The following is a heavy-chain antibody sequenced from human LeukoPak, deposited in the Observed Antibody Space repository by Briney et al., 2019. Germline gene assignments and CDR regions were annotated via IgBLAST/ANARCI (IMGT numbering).Heavy chain of an antibody. V-gene: IGHV3-15*01. CDR3: TTDPEGGENIVVVPAAMSVYGMDV. CDR1: GFTFSNAW. Sequence: GGSLRLSCAASGFTFSNAWMSWVRQAPGKGLEWVGRIKSNTDGGTTDYAAPVKGRFTISRDDSKNTLYLQMNSLKTEDTAVYYCTTDPEGGENIVVVPAAMSVYGMDVWGKGTTVTVSS. CDR2: IKSNTDGGTT. J-gene: IGHJ6*04. D-gene: IGHD2-2*01.